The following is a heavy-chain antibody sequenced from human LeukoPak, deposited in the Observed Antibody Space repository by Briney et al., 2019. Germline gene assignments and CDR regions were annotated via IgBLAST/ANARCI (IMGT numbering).Heavy chain of an antibody. Sequence: PGGSLRLSCAASGFTFSSYSMTWVRQAPGKGLEWVSYITYSSRIIYYADSVRGRFTISRDNAKNSLYLQMNSLRAEDTAVYYCARRFGYCSGGSCYSFDYWGQGTLVTVSS. J-gene: IGHJ4*02. V-gene: IGHV3-48*01. CDR2: ITYSSRII. D-gene: IGHD2-15*01. CDR3: ARRFGYCSGGSCYSFDY. CDR1: GFTFSSYS.